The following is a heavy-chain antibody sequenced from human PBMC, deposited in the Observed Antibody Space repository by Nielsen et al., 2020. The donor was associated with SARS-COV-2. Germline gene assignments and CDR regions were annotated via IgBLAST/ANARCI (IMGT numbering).Heavy chain of an antibody. CDR2: INSDSGNT. V-gene: IGHV1-3*04. CDR1: GYTFTAYA. D-gene: IGHD2-2*01. CDR3: ARRRGCSATSCFFDY. J-gene: IGHJ4*02. Sequence: SVKVSCKASGYTFTAYAIHWVRQDPGQRLEWMGWINSDSGNTKYSQKFRGRVTITRDTSASTAYMELSGLSSEDTAVYYCARRRGCSATSCFFDYWGQGALVTVSS.